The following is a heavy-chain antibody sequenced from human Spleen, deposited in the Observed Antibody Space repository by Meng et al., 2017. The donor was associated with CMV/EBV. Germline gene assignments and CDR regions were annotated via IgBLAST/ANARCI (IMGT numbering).Heavy chain of an antibody. V-gene: IGHV4-59*12. J-gene: IGHJ3*02. D-gene: IGHD2/OR15-2a*01. CDR3: ARTEYYSDGREEDI. CDR1: GGPISTYY. Sequence: SETLSLTCTVSGGPISTYYWSWIRQPPGKGLEWIGYIYFSGSTNYNPSLKSRVTISVDTSKNQFSLKLSSVTAADTAVYYCARTEYYSDGREEDIWGQGTMVTVSS. CDR2: IYFSGST.